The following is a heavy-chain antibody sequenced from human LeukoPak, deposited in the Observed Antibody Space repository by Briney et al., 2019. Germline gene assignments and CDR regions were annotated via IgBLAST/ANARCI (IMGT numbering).Heavy chain of an antibody. CDR3: ARGYTYGHGAMFDY. J-gene: IGHJ4*02. V-gene: IGHV4-61*02. CDR2: VHAGGST. D-gene: IGHD5-18*01. Sequence: NPSETLSLTCTVSGGSISGGSYYWTWIRQPAGKGLEWIGRVHAGGSTACNPSLKTRVSISLDTSKSQFTLKVNSVTAADTAVYYCARGYTYGHGAMFDYWGQGTLVTVSP. CDR1: GGSISGGSYY.